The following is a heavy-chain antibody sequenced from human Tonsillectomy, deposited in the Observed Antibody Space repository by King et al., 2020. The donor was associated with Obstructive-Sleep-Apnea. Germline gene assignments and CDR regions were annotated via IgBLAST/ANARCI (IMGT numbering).Heavy chain of an antibody. D-gene: IGHD3-10*01. Sequence: QLQESGPGLVKPSETLSLTCTVSGCSISSSSYYWGWIRQPPGKGLEWIGSIYYSVSTYYNPSLKSRVTISVDTSKNQFSLKLSSVTAADTAVYYCARDTYYYGSGSYYIPVYWGQGTLVTVSS. V-gene: IGHV4-39*07. CDR1: GCSISSSSYY. CDR3: ARDTYYYGSGSYYIPVY. J-gene: IGHJ4*02. CDR2: IYYSVST.